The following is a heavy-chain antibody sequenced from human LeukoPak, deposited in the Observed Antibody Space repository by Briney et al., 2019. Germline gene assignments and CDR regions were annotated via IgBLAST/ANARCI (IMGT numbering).Heavy chain of an antibody. Sequence: ASETLSLTCTVSGGSISSSSYYWGWIRQPPGKGLEWIGSIYYSGSTRYNPSLKSRLTISIDPSKNQFSLHLSSVTAADTAIYYCARGPEIWFGELRLDSWGQGNLVTVSS. V-gene: IGHV4-39*07. CDR1: GGSISSSSYY. D-gene: IGHD3-10*01. CDR3: ARGPEIWFGELRLDS. J-gene: IGHJ4*02. CDR2: IYYSGST.